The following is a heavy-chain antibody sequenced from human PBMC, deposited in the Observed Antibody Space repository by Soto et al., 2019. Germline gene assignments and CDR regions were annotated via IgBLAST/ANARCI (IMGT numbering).Heavy chain of an antibody. CDR3: SLARSWEVLEYFYGMDA. J-gene: IGHJ6*02. CDR1: GGTFNTFA. CDR2: VIPLFNTP. Sequence: QVQLVQSGAEVKKPGSSAKVSCKASGGTFNTFAFTWVRQAPGQGFEWMGGVIPLFNTPDYAQKFQGRVTITADESTSTVYLEVSRLSSDDTAVYFCSLARSWEVLEYFYGMDAWGQGTAVMVCS. D-gene: IGHD1-1*01. V-gene: IGHV1-69*01.